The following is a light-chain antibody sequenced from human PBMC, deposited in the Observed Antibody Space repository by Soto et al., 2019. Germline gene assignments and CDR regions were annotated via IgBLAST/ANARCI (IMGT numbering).Light chain of an antibody. Sequence: EIVMTQSPGTLSLSPGESATLSCRASQSVSSSYLAWYQQKPGQAPRLLIYGASSRATGIPDRFSGSGCGTDFTLTISRLEPEDFAVYYCQQYGSSPGWTFGQGTKVDIK. V-gene: IGKV3-20*01. CDR2: GAS. CDR3: QQYGSSPGWT. CDR1: QSVSSSY. J-gene: IGKJ1*01.